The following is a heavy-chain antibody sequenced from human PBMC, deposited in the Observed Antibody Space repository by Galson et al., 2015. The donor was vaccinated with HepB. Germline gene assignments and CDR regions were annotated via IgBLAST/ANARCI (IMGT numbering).Heavy chain of an antibody. CDR3: ARMTEYSSSSEVWAFDI. V-gene: IGHV2-26*01. CDR1: GFSLSNARMG. Sequence: PALVKPTQTLTLTCTVSGFSLSNARMGVSWIRQPPGKALEWLAHIFSNDEKSYSTSLKSRLTISKDTSKSQVVLTMTNMDPVDTATYYCARMTEYSSSSEVWAFDIWGQGTMVTVSS. CDR2: IFSNDEK. J-gene: IGHJ3*02. D-gene: IGHD6-6*01.